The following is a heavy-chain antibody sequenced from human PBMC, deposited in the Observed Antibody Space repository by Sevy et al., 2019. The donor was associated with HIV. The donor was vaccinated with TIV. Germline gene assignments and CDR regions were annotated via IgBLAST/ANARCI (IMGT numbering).Heavy chain of an antibody. J-gene: IGHJ2*01. Sequence: RGSLRLSCAASGFSFSSYWMHWVRQAPGKGLVWVSHINTDGSSTSYADSVKGRFTISRDNAKNTLYLQMNSLRAEDTAVYYCAKKGGYGSGSYYWYFDLWGRGTLVTVSS. CDR3: AKKGGYGSGSYYWYFDL. CDR2: INTDGSST. D-gene: IGHD3-10*01. V-gene: IGHV3-74*01. CDR1: GFSFSSYW.